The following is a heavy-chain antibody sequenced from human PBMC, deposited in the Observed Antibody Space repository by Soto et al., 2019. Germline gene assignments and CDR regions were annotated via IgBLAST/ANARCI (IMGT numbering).Heavy chain of an antibody. J-gene: IGHJ5*02. CDR3: ATTSISSGYYRGPNWFDP. CDR2: FDPEDGET. D-gene: IGHD3-22*01. Sequence: GASVKVSCKVSGYTLTELSMHWVRHAPGKGLEWMGGFDPEDGETIYAQKFQGRVTMTEDTSTDTAYMELSSLRSEDTAVYYCATTSISSGYYRGPNWFDPWGQGTLVTVSS. V-gene: IGHV1-24*01. CDR1: GYTLTELS.